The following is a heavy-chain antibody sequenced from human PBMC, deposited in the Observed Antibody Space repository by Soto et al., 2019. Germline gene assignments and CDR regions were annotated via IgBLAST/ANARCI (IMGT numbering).Heavy chain of an antibody. V-gene: IGHV4-31*03. J-gene: IGHJ6*01. CDR2: IYYSGST. Sequence: QVQLQESGPGLVKPSQTLSLTCTVSGGSISSGGYYWSWIRQHPGKGLEWIGYIYYSGSTYYNPSLXXRXTXXVHPSKNQFSLKLSSVTAADTGVYYCARGGLGYCSGGSCYSAELSRYYYGMDVW. CDR1: GGSISSGGYY. CDR3: ARGGLGYCSGGSCYSAELSRYYYGMDV. D-gene: IGHD2-15*01.